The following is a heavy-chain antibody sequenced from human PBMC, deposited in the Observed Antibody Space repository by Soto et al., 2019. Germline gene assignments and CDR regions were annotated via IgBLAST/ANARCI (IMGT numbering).Heavy chain of an antibody. CDR3: AIESLTISRIYFDY. CDR2: IWYDGSNK. Sequence: GGSLRLSCAASGFTFIGYGMHWGRQAPGKGLEWVAVIWYDGSNKYYADSVKGRFTISRDNYKNTLYLQMNSLRAEDTAVYYCAIESLTISRIYFDYWGQGTLVTVSS. V-gene: IGHV3-33*01. D-gene: IGHD3-9*01. J-gene: IGHJ4*02. CDR1: GFTFIGYG.